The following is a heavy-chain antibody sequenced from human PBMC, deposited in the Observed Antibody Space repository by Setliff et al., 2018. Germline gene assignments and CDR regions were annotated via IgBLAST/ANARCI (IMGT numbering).Heavy chain of an antibody. CDR3: ARARSRYYNFWSGEMDV. Sequence: PSETLSLTCTVSDDSISSRHYYWSWIRQPAGKGLEWLGQIYTSWSTNYNPSLKGRATLSIDASKKQFSLKLSSVTAADTAVYYCARARSRYYNFWSGEMDVWGKGTTVTVS. V-gene: IGHV4-61*09. J-gene: IGHJ6*03. D-gene: IGHD3-3*01. CDR1: DDSISSRHYY. CDR2: IYTSWST.